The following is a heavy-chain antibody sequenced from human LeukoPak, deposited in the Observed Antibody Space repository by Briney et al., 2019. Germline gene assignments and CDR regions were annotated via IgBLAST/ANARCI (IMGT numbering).Heavy chain of an antibody. Sequence: GGSLRLSCAASGLTFSSYSMNWVRQAPGKGLEWVSSISSGSGYVYYADSVKGRFTTSRDNAKNSLYLQMDSLRAEDTAVYYCAGPVTKTLYYLAYWGQGTLVTVSS. J-gene: IGHJ4*02. CDR2: ISSGSGYV. D-gene: IGHD2-21*02. CDR3: AGPVTKTLYYLAY. V-gene: IGHV3-21*01. CDR1: GLTFSSYS.